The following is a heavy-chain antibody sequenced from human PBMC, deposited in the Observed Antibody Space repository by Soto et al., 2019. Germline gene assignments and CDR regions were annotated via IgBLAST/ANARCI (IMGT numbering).Heavy chain of an antibody. Sequence: GGSLRLSCAASGFTFSSYGMHWVRQAPGKGLEWVAVISYDGSNKYYADSVKGRFTISRDNSKNTLYLQMNSLRAEDTAVYYCAKDIGITIFGVVSPYYYYGMDVWGQGTTVTVSS. J-gene: IGHJ6*02. CDR1: GFTFSSYG. CDR3: AKDIGITIFGVVSPYYYYGMDV. D-gene: IGHD3-3*01. CDR2: ISYDGSNK. V-gene: IGHV3-30*18.